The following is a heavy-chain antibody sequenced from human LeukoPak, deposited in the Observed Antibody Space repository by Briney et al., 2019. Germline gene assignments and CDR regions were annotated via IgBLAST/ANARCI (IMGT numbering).Heavy chain of an antibody. J-gene: IGHJ6*02. CDR1: GGSFSGYY. CDR2: INHSGST. D-gene: IGHD2-2*01. V-gene: IGHV4-34*01. CDR3: ARDVVVAPAALFYYYYGMDV. Sequence: PSETLSLTCAVYGGSFSGYYWSWIRQPPGKGLEWIGEINHSGSTNYNPSLKSRVTISVDTSKNQFSLKLSSVTAADTAVYYCARDVVVAPAALFYYYYGMDVWGQGTTVTVSS.